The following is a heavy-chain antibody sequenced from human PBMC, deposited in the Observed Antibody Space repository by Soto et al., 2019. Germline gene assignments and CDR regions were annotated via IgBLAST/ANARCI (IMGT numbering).Heavy chain of an antibody. CDR3: AKDRRGGCSGGSCYPVDY. Sequence: EVQLLESGGGLVQPGGSLRLSCAASGFTFSSYAMSWVRQAPGKGPEWVSAISGSGGSTYYADSVKGRFTISRDNSKNTLYLQMNSLRAEDTAVYYCAKDRRGGCSGGSCYPVDYCGQGTLVTVSS. CDR2: ISGSGGST. CDR1: GFTFSSYA. D-gene: IGHD2-15*01. V-gene: IGHV3-23*01. J-gene: IGHJ4*02.